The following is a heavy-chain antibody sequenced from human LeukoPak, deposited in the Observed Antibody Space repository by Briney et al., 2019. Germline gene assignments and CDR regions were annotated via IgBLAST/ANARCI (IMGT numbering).Heavy chain of an antibody. CDR1: GYTFASYG. V-gene: IGHV1-18*01. CDR2: ISAYNGNT. J-gene: IGHJ5*02. Sequence: GTSVKVSCKASGYTFASYGISWVRQAPGQGLEWMGWISAYNGNTNYAQKLQGRVTMTTDTSTSTAYMELRSLRSEDTAVYYCATVPYTSSLSVKNNWFDPWGQGALVTVSS. D-gene: IGHD6-13*01. CDR3: ATVPYTSSLSVKNNWFDP.